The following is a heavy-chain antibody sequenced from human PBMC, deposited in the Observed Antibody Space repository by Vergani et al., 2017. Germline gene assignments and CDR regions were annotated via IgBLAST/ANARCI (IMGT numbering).Heavy chain of an antibody. Sequence: QVQLVQSGSEVRKPGASVKVSCQVSGYSLTELTIHWVRQAPGKGPEWMGGFDPEHGEVTFAHHIQGRVTMTEDRSTDTAYMELSSLRPEDTALYYCAIVSDCYDSSGYYLDYWGQGTLVTVSS. V-gene: IGHV1-24*01. J-gene: IGHJ4*02. CDR2: FDPEHGEV. CDR1: GYSLTELT. D-gene: IGHD3-22*01. CDR3: AIVSDCYDSSGYYLDY.